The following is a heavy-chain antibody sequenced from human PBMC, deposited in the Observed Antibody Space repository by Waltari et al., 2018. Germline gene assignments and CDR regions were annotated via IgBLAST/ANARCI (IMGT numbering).Heavy chain of an antibody. CDR3: ARAAIAAAGTNDY. D-gene: IGHD6-13*01. V-gene: IGHV4-34*01. J-gene: IGHJ4*02. CDR1: GGSFSGYY. Sequence: QVQLQQWGAGLLKPSETLSLTCAVYGGSFSGYYWSLIRQPPGKGLEWIEEINHSGSTNYSPSLKSRVTISVDTSKNQFSLKLSSVTAADTAVYYCARAAIAAAGTNDYWGQGTLVTVSS. CDR2: INHSGST.